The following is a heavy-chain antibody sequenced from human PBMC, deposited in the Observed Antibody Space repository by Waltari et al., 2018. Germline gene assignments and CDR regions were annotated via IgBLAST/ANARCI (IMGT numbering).Heavy chain of an antibody. J-gene: IGHJ4*02. CDR1: GYTFTGYY. CDR2: INPNSGGT. V-gene: IGHV1-2*02. D-gene: IGHD3-22*01. CDR3: ARPKNYYDSSGPPDY. Sequence: QVQLVQSGAEVKKPGTSVKVSCKASGYTFTGYYMHWVRQAPGQGLEWMGWINPNSGGTNYAQKVQGRVTMTRDTSISTAYMELSRLRSDDTAVYYCARPKNYYDSSGPPDYWGQGTLVTVSS.